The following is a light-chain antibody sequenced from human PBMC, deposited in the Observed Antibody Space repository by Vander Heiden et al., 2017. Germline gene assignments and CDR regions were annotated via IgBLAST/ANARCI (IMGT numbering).Light chain of an antibody. CDR3: QAWDSSTVV. V-gene: IGLV3-1*01. CDR2: QDS. Sequence: SCKLTQPPSVSVSPGQTASITCSGDKLGDKYACWYQQKPGQSPVLVIYQDSKRPSGIPERFSGSNSGNTATLTISGTQAMDEADYYCQAWDSSTVVFGGGTKLTVL. CDR1: KLGDKY. J-gene: IGLJ2*01.